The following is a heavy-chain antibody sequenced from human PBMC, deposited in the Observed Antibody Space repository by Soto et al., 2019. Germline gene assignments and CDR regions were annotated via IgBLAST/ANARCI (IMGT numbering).Heavy chain of an antibody. CDR2: IYPGDSDT. CDR3: ARTESGYSYGFPDV. D-gene: IGHD5-18*01. V-gene: IGHV5-51*01. Sequence: KMISKGSGKSVNNFWVGSVRQINGKGLEWMGIIYPGDSDTRYSPSFQGQVTISADKSISTAYLQWSSLKASDTAMYYCARTESGYSYGFPDVWGQGTTVTVSS. CDR1: GKSVNNFW. J-gene: IGHJ6*02.